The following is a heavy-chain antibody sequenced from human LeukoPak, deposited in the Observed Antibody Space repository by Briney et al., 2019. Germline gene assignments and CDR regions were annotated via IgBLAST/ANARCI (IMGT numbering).Heavy chain of an antibody. V-gene: IGHV3-21*01. J-gene: IGHJ3*02. D-gene: IGHD6-13*01. CDR3: ARDSGRYSSSHDAFDI. CDR2: ISSSSSYI. Sequence: GGSLRLSCAASGFTFSNYSMNWVRQAPGKGLEWVSSISSSSSYIYYADSVKGRFTISRDNTKNSLYLQMNSLRAEDTAVYYCARDSGRYSSSHDAFDIWGQGTMVTVSS. CDR1: GFTFSNYS.